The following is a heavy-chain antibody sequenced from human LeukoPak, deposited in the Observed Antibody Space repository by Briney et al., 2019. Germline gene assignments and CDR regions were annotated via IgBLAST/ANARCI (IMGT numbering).Heavy chain of an antibody. J-gene: IGHJ4*02. CDR3: ARYYDILTGYHDY. Sequence: ASVKVSCKASGYTFTGYYMHWVRQAPGQGLEWMGWISAYNGNTNYAQKLQGRVTMTTDTSTSTAYMELRSLRSDDTAVYYCARYYDILTGYHDYWGQGTLVTVSS. CDR2: ISAYNGNT. D-gene: IGHD3-9*01. V-gene: IGHV1-18*04. CDR1: GYTFTGYY.